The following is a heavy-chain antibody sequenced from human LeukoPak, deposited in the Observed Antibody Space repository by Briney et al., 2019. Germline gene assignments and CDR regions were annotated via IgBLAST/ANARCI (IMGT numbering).Heavy chain of an antibody. CDR2: MNPNSGNT. D-gene: IGHD3-3*01. CDR1: GYTFTSYD. V-gene: IGHV1-8*01. CDR3: ATASPRITIFGVVTPHRIILDY. J-gene: IGHJ4*02. Sequence: ASVKVSCKASGYTFTSYDINWVRQAAGQGLEWMGWMNPNSGNTGYAQKFQGRVTMTRNTSISTAYMELSSLRSEDTAVYYCATASPRITIFGVVTPHRIILDYWGQGTLVTVSS.